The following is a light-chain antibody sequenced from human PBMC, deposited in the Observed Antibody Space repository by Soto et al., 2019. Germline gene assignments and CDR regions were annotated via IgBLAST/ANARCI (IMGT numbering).Light chain of an antibody. CDR2: GAS. V-gene: IGKV3-20*01. CDR3: QQYGSSPYT. J-gene: IGKJ2*01. CDR1: ESVSSRF. Sequence: EIVLTQSPGTLSLSPGERATLSCRASESVSSRFVAWYQQKPGQAPRLLMYGASSRATGIPDRFSGTGSGTDFTLTISRLEPEDFAVYYCQQYGSSPYTFGLGTKLAIK.